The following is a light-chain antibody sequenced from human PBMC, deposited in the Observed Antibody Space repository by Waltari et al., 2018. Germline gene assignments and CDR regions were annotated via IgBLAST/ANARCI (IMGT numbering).Light chain of an antibody. Sequence: DIVMTQSPDSLGVSLGERAPINCKSSQSVFYSSTNKNYLAWYPQKPGQPPKLLIYWASTREAGVPDRFSGSGSGTDFTLTISSLQAEDVAVYYCHQYDSTPLTFGGGTRVDIK. V-gene: IGKV4-1*01. J-gene: IGKJ4*01. CDR2: WAS. CDR1: QSVFYSSTNKNY. CDR3: HQYDSTPLT.